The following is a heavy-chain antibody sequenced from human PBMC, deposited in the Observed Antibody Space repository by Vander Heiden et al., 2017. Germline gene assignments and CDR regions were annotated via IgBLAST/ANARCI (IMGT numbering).Heavy chain of an antibody. CDR1: GSPFSTSV. CDR2: VSRSGGST. Sequence: EVQLLESGGGLVQPGGSLRLPCAASGSPFSTSVMTWVRQAPGKGLEWVSTVSRSGGSTYYADSVKGRFTISRDNSKNTLYLQMNSLRDEDTAAYYCAKSGDGSGTYIIGYFDYWGRGTLVTVSS. J-gene: IGHJ4*02. CDR3: AKSGDGSGTYIIGYFDY. D-gene: IGHD3-10*01. V-gene: IGHV3-23*01.